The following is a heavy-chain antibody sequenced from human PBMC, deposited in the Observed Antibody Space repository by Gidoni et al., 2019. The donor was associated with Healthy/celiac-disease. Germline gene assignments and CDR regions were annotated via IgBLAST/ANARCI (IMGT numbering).Heavy chain of an antibody. D-gene: IGHD3-3*01. Sequence: EVQLVESGGGLVKPGGSRRLSCAASGFTFSSSSMNWVRQAPGKGLEWVASISSSSSYIYYADSVKGRFTISRDNAKNSLYLQMNSLRAEDTAVYYCARDTGVDYDFWSGYPTPFDYWGQGTLVTVSS. CDR3: ARDTGVDYDFWSGYPTPFDY. CDR1: GFTFSSSS. J-gene: IGHJ4*02. CDR2: ISSSSSYI. V-gene: IGHV3-21*01.